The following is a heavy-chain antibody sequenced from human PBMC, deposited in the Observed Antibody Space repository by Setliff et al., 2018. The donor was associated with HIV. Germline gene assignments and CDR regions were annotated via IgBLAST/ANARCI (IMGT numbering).Heavy chain of an antibody. CDR3: ARGRRYCSSNSCYYYYYMDV. Sequence: GGSLRLSCAASGFTFSSYWMHWVRQAPGKGLVWVSRINSDGSSTTYADSVKGRFTISRDNAKNTLYLQMNSLRAEDTAVYYCARGRRYCSSNSCYYYYYMDVWGKGTTVTVSS. D-gene: IGHD2-2*01. V-gene: IGHV3-74*01. J-gene: IGHJ6*03. CDR1: GFTFSSYW. CDR2: INSDGSST.